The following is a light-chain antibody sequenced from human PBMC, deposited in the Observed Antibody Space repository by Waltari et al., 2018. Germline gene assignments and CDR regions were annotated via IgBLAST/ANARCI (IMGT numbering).Light chain of an antibody. CDR2: ATS. CDR3: QQANSFPLT. V-gene: IGKV1D-12*01. J-gene: IGKJ4*01. Sequence: DIQMTQSPSSVSASVGVRVTITCRASQVISNWLAWYQQKPGKAPKLLIYATSSLQGGVQSRFSGSGSGTDFTLTISSLQPEDFATYYCQQANSFPLTFGGGTRV. CDR1: QVISNW.